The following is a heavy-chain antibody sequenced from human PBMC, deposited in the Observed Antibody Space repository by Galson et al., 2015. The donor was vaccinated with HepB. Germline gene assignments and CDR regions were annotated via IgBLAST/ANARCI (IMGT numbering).Heavy chain of an antibody. J-gene: IGHJ4*02. CDR2: INPSGGST. Sequence: QSGAEVKKPGESLKISCKASGYTFTSYYMHWVRQAPGQGLEWMGIINPSGGSTSYAQKFQGRVTMTRDTSTSTVYMELSSLRSEDTAVYYCARDRLVATKTAHNFDYWGQGTLVTVSS. V-gene: IGHV1-46*01. CDR1: GYTFTSYY. D-gene: IGHD5-12*01. CDR3: ARDRLVATKTAHNFDY.